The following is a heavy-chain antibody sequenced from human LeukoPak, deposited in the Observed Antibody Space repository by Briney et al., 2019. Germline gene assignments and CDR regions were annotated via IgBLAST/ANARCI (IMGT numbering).Heavy chain of an antibody. CDR3: ARDFDGPRASDY. J-gene: IGHJ4*02. CDR2: INTDGSYS. D-gene: IGHD4-17*01. CDR1: GFTFSYFW. V-gene: IGHV3-74*01. Sequence: GESLRLSCAATGFTFSYFWMHWFRQTPGKGLVWVSCINTDGSYSTYADSVKGRFTISRDNVRNTLYLQMNSLRAEDSAVYYCARDFDGPRASDYWGQGISVTVSS.